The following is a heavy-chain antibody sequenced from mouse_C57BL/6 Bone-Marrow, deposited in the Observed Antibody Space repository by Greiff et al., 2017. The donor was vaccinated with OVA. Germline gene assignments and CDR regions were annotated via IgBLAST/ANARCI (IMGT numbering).Heavy chain of an antibody. CDR3: ARWEMVTNYFDY. Sequence: EVQLQQSGPELVKPGASVKISCKASGYTFTDYYMNWVKQSHGKSLEWIGDINPNNGGTSYNQKFKGKATLTVDKSSSTAYMELRSLTSEDSAVYYCARWEMVTNYFDYWGQGTTLTVSS. J-gene: IGHJ2*01. CDR1: GYTFTDYY. D-gene: IGHD2-2*01. CDR2: INPNNGGT. V-gene: IGHV1-26*01.